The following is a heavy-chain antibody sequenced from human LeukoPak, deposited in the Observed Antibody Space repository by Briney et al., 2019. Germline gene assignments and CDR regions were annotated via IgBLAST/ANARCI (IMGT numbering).Heavy chain of an antibody. CDR2: IKPDGSER. V-gene: IGHV3-7*03. CDR1: GFTFNNYW. D-gene: IGHD1-1*01. CDR3: ARHGRFYGMDV. J-gene: IGHJ6*02. Sequence: GGSLRLSCAASGFTFNNYWMSWVRQALGKGLEWVANIKPDGSERYYLDSVKGRFTISRDNAKTSVYLQMNSLRAEDTAVYYCARHGRFYGMDVWGQGTTVTVSS.